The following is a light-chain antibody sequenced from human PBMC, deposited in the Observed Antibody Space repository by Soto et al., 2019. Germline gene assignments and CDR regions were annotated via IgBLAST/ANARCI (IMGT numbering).Light chain of an antibody. CDR3: QHYNSDPWT. CDR1: QSISNW. V-gene: IGKV1-5*01. J-gene: IGKJ1*01. CDR2: DAS. Sequence: DIQMTQSPSTLSASVGDRVTITCRASQSISNWLAWYQQKPGRAPRLLIYDASSLENGVPSRFSVSGSGTEFTLTICSLQPDDFATDYCQHYNSDPWTFGQGTKVEIK.